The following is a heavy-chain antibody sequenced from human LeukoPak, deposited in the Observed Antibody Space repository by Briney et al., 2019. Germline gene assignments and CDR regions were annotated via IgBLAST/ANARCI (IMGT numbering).Heavy chain of an antibody. CDR1: GYTLTEFS. CDR3: TAITAAGQRGSSFDY. CDR2: FDPEDGET. V-gene: IGHV1-24*01. J-gene: IGHJ4*02. D-gene: IGHD6-13*01. Sequence: ASVKVSCKVSGYTLTEFSIHWVRRVPGKGLEWMGGFDPEDGETIYAQKFQGRVTMTEDTSSDTAYMELSSLLSDDTAVYFCTAITAAGQRGSSFDYWGQGTLVTVSS.